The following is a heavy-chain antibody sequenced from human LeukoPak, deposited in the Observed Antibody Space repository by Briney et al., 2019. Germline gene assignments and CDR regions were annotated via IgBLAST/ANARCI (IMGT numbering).Heavy chain of an antibody. CDR1: GGSISSYY. CDR2: LYYSGST. V-gene: IGHV4-59*12. Sequence: SETLSLTCTVSGGSISSYYWSWIRQPPGKGLEWIGYLYYSGSTNYNPSLKSRVTISVDTSKNQFSLKLSSVTAADTAVYYCARDLRTNWNFDYYYMDVWGKGTTVTVSS. D-gene: IGHD1-7*01. J-gene: IGHJ6*03. CDR3: ARDLRTNWNFDYYYMDV.